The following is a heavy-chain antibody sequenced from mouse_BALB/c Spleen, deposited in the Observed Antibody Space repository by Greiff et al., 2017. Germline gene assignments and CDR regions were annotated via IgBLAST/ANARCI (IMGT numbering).Heavy chain of an antibody. Sequence: EVQLVESGPGLVKPSQSLSLTCTVTGYSITSDYAWNWIRQFPGNKLEWMGYISYSGSTSYNPSLKSRISITRDTSKNQFFLQLNSVTTEDTATYYCATGRYAMDYWGQGTSVTVSS. CDR1: GYSITSDYA. D-gene: IGHD4-1*01. CDR3: ATGRYAMDY. CDR2: ISYSGST. V-gene: IGHV3-2*02. J-gene: IGHJ4*01.